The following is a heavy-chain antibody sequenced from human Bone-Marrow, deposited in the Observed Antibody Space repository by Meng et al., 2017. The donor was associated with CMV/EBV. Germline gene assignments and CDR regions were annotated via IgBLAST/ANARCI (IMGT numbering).Heavy chain of an antibody. CDR2: IYYSGST. V-gene: IGHV4-59*01. CDR3: ARTYCSSTSCYYYGMDV. Sequence: GSLRLSCTVSGGSISSYYWSWIRQPPGKGLKWIGYIYYSGSTNYNPSLKSRVTISVDTSKNQFSLKLSSVTAADTAVYYCARTYCSSTSCYYYGMDVWGQRTTVTVSS. D-gene: IGHD2-2*01. CDR1: GGSISSYY. J-gene: IGHJ6*02.